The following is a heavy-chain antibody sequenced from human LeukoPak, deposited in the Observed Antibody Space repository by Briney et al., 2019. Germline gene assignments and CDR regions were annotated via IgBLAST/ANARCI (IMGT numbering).Heavy chain of an antibody. V-gene: IGHV3-23*01. D-gene: IGHD4-17*01. CDR3: TKDPNGDYVGAFDP. J-gene: IGHJ5*02. CDR2: ITAGHYPT. Sequence: GGSLRLSCAASGFTFYSYAMSWVRQAPGKGLEWVSSITAGHYPTYNTDSVKGRFTISRDNSKNTLYLQMNSLRADDTAVYYCTKDPNGDYVGAFDPWGQGTLVTVSS. CDR1: GFTFYSYA.